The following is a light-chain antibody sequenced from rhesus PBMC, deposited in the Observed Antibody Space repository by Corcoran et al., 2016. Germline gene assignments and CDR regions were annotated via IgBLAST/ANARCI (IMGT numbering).Light chain of an antibody. CDR3: HHYFGTPPT. CDR1: QGITND. V-gene: IGKV1-22*01. CDR2: EAS. J-gene: IGKJ1*01. Sequence: DIQITQSPSSLSASVGDRVTITCRASQGITNDVAWYQQKPGETPKLLIYEASSWQSGSPSRFSGSGSVTDFTSTIISLQYVDFATYYCHHYFGTPPTFGQGTKVVSK.